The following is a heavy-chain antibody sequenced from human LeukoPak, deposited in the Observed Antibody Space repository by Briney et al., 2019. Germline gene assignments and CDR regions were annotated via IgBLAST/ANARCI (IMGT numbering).Heavy chain of an antibody. Sequence: GASVKVSCKASGGSFNAYAISWVRQAPGQGLEWMGGIIPILGIANYAQKFQGRVTITADKSTSTAYMELSSLRSEDTAVYYCASEEESPWYSSGWYPYYMDVWGKGTTVTVSS. J-gene: IGHJ6*03. CDR1: GGSFNAYA. D-gene: IGHD6-19*01. V-gene: IGHV1-69*10. CDR3: ASEEESPWYSSGWYPYYMDV. CDR2: IIPILGIA.